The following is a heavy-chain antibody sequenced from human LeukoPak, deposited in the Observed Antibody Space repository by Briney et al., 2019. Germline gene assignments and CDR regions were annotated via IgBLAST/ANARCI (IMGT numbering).Heavy chain of an antibody. D-gene: IGHD2-8*01. Sequence: GGSLRLSCVASGFTFSRYWMHWVRQAPGKGLVWVSYINSGGSSTKYADSVKGRFTISRDNAKNTLYLQMNSLRVEDTAVYYCAKGIYCTNGVCYSYYFDYWGQGTLVTVSS. V-gene: IGHV3-74*03. CDR3: AKGIYCTNGVCYSYYFDY. J-gene: IGHJ4*02. CDR1: GFTFSRYW. CDR2: INSGGSST.